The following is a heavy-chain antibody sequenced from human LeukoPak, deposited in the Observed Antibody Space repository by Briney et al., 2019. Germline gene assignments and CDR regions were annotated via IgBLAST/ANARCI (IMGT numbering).Heavy chain of an antibody. CDR1: GFTFSSYG. Sequence: AGGSLRLSCAASGFTFSSYGMHWVRQAPGKGLEWVAFIRYDGSNKYYADSVKGRFTISRDNSKNTLYLQMNSLRAEDTAVYYCVKWDGMYYYDSSGYYYLDYWGQGTLVTVSS. CDR2: IRYDGSNK. J-gene: IGHJ4*02. V-gene: IGHV3-30*02. CDR3: VKWDGMYYYDSSGYYYLDY. D-gene: IGHD3-22*01.